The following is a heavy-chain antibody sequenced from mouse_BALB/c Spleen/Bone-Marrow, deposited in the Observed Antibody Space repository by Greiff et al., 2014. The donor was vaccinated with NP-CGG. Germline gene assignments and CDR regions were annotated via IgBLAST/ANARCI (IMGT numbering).Heavy chain of an antibody. CDR1: GYAFSSYW. CDR2: IYPGDGDT. J-gene: IGHJ2*01. CDR3: ARVRNGADY. V-gene: IGHV1-80*01. Sequence: VQLQQSGAELVRPGSSVKISCKASGYAFSSYWMNWVKQRPGQGLEWIGQIYPGDGDTNYNGKFKGKATLTADKSSSTAYMQLSRLTSEESAVYFCARVRNGADYWGQGTTLTVSA.